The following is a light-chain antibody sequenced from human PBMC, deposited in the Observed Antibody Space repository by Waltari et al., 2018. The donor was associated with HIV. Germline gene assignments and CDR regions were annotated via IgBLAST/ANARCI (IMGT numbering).Light chain of an antibody. CDR2: INN. CDR3: AAWDDRLIGVV. Sequence: QSVLTQPPSASGPPGQTVPISCSGGPSNIGSNPVTWYQHIPGPAPKLVMYINNPRPSGVPDRFSGSKSGTSASLAISGLQSGDEADYFCAAWDDRLIGVVFGGGTKLTVL. V-gene: IGLV1-44*01. J-gene: IGLJ3*02. CDR1: PSNIGSNP.